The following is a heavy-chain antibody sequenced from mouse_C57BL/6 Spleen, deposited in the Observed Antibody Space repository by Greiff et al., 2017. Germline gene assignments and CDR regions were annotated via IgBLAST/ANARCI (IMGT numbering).Heavy chain of an antibody. J-gene: IGHJ2*01. CDR1: GYTFTSYW. CDR3: ARSGIDGHYVGY. D-gene: IGHD2-3*01. Sequence: QVQLQQPGAELVKPGASVKLSCKASGYTFTSYWMHWVKQRPGQGLEWIGMIHPNSGSTNYNEKFKSKATLTVDKSSSTAYMQLSSLTSEDSAVYYCARSGIDGHYVGYWGQGTTLTVAS. CDR2: IHPNSGST. V-gene: IGHV1-64*01.